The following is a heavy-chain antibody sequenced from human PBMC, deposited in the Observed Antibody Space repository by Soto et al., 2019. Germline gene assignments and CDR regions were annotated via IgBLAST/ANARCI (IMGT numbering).Heavy chain of an antibody. V-gene: IGHV3-7*01. CDR3: ARGISGPDY. D-gene: IGHD2-15*01. J-gene: IGHJ4*02. CDR2: IKEDGSEK. CDR1: GFTFSSYW. Sequence: GGSLRLSCAASGFTFSSYWMTWVRQAPGKGLEWVANIKEDGSEKYFLDSVKGRFTISRDNAKSSLYLQMNSLRAEDTAVYYCARGISGPDYWGQGTLVTVSS.